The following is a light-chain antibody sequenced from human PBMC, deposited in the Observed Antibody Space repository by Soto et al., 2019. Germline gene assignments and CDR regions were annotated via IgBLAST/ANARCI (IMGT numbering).Light chain of an antibody. V-gene: IGLV2-14*01. CDR2: DVS. Sequence: QSVLTQPASVSGSPGQSITISCTGTSSDVGGYNYVSWYQQHPGKAPKLMIYDVSNRPSGVSNRFSGSKSGSAASLTISGLQAEDEADYYCSSYTSSRNVVFSGGTKVTVL. CDR1: SSDVGGYNY. CDR3: SSYTSSRNVV. J-gene: IGLJ2*01.